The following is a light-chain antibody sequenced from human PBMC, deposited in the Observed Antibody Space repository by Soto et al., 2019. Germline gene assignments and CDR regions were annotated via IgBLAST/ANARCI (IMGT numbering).Light chain of an antibody. Sequence: QSVLTQPPSVSAAPGQTVTIFCSGSNSNIGENYVSWYQQLPGTAPQLLIYDNNQRPSGIADRFSGSKSGTSATLGITGLQTGDEADYYCGTWDSSLSAVVFGGGTKLTVL. J-gene: IGLJ2*01. V-gene: IGLV1-51*01. CDR1: NSNIGENY. CDR2: DNN. CDR3: GTWDSSLSAVV.